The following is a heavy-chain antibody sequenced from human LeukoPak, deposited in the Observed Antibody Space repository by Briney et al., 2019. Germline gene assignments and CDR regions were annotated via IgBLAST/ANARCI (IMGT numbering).Heavy chain of an antibody. D-gene: IGHD6-6*01. V-gene: IGHV3-21*01. J-gene: IGHJ6*02. CDR3: ARARRIAALWYGMDV. CDR1: GFTFSSHS. Sequence: PGGSLRLSCAASGFTFSSHSMNWVRQAPGKGLEWVSSISSSSSYIYYADSVKGRFTISRDNAKNSLYLQMNSLRAEDTAVYYCARARRIAALWYGMDVWGQGTTVTVSS. CDR2: ISSSSSYI.